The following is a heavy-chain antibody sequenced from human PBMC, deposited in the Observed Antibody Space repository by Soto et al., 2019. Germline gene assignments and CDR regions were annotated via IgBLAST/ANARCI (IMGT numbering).Heavy chain of an antibody. CDR3: AREPRSAYSHDH. CDR1: GGSVSSGSYY. J-gene: IGHJ4*02. CDR2: IYYTGNT. Sequence: QVQLQESGPGLVKPSQTLSLTCTVSGGSVSSGSYYWSWIRQHPGRGLEWIGYIYYTGNTYYKPSLKSRLAISVDTSKNQFSLKLTSVTAACTAVYYCAREPRSAYSHDHWGQGTLVTVSS. D-gene: IGHD3-3*01. V-gene: IGHV4-31*03.